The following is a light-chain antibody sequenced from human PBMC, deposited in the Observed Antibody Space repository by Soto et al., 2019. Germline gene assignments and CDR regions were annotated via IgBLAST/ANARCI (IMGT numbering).Light chain of an antibody. V-gene: IGLV2-14*01. CDR2: GVT. J-gene: IGLJ1*01. Sequence: QSALTQPASVSGSPGQSITISCTGTSSDVGGYNYVSWYQQYPGKAPKLMIYGVTNRPSGVSNRFSGSKTGNTASLTISGLQAEDEAYYYCFSHRSGDSHVFGTGTKVNV. CDR3: FSHRSGDSHV. CDR1: SSDVGGYNY.